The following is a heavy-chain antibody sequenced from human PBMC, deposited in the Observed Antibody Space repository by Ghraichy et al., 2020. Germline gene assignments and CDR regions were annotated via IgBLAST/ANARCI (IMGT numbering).Heavy chain of an antibody. CDR3: ARQYRPSSGWYLSPHITFDY. Sequence: SETLSLTCAVYGGSFSGYYWSWIRQPPGKGLEWIGEINHSGSTNYNPSLKSRVTISVDTSKNQFSLKLSSVTAADTAVYYCARQYRPSSGWYLSPHITFDYWGQGTLVTVSS. D-gene: IGHD6-19*01. CDR1: GGSFSGYY. J-gene: IGHJ4*02. CDR2: INHSGST. V-gene: IGHV4-34*01.